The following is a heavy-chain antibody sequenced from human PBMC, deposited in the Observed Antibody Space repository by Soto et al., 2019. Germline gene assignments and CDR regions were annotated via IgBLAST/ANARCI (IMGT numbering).Heavy chain of an antibody. CDR2: ISSDGSHQ. V-gene: IGHV3-30-3*01. J-gene: IGHJ6*02. CDR3: ARPYWSITRGYHYYSAMDV. Sequence: QVQLVESGGGVVQPGRSLRLSCAASGFTFSTSAIHWVRQAPGNGLEWVAVISSDGSHQYCAASLRGLVTVSSNKSKNTHYLQTNSLRADDSPVFDCARPYWSITRGYHYYSAMDVWYQGTTVTGSS. D-gene: IGHD3-10*01. CDR1: GFTFSTSA.